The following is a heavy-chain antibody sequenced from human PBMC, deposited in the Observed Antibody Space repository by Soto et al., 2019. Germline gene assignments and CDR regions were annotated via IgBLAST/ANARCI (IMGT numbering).Heavy chain of an antibody. J-gene: IGHJ5*02. D-gene: IGHD5-12*01. CDR3: AKDRVVATTYNWFDP. CDR1: GFTFSSYA. Sequence: GGSLRLSCAASGFTFSSYAMSWVRQAPGKGLGWVSAISGSGGSTYYADSVKGRFTISRDNSKNTLYLQMSSLRAEDTAVYYCAKDRVVATTYNWFDPWGQGTLVTVSS. V-gene: IGHV3-23*01. CDR2: ISGSGGST.